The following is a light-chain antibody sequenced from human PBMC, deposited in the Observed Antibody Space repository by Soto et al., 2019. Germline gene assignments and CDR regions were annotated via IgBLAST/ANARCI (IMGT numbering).Light chain of an antibody. CDR1: QSISSW. Sequence: DIQMTQSPSTLSASVGDRVTITCRASQSISSWLAWYQQKPGKAPKLLIYDASSLESGVPSRFSGSGSGTDFTLTISSLEPEDSAVYYCQQRHMWPITFGQGTRLEI. V-gene: IGKV1-5*01. CDR3: QQRHMWPIT. CDR2: DAS. J-gene: IGKJ5*01.